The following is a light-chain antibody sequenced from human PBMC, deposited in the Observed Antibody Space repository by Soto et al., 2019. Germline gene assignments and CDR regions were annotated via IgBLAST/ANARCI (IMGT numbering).Light chain of an antibody. CDR1: QSISSY. J-gene: IGKJ4*01. Sequence: DIQMTQSPSFLSASVGDRVTVTYRASQSISSYLNWYQQKPGKAPKLLIYAASSLQSGVPSRFSGSGSGTDVTLTISSLQPEDFATYYCQQSYSTPPTFGGGTKVEIK. CDR3: QQSYSTPPT. CDR2: AAS. V-gene: IGKV1-39*01.